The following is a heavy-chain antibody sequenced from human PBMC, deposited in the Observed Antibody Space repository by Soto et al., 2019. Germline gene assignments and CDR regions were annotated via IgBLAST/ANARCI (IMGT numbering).Heavy chain of an antibody. CDR2: IYYSGST. Sequence: PSETLSLTCTVSGGSVSSGSYYWSWIRQPPGKGLEWIGYIYYSGSTNYNPSLKSRVTISVDTSKNQFSLKLSSVTAADTAVYYCARALRFLEWLPYYGMDVWGQGTTVTVYS. J-gene: IGHJ6*02. CDR3: ARALRFLEWLPYYGMDV. CDR1: GGSVSSGSYY. D-gene: IGHD3-3*01. V-gene: IGHV4-61*01.